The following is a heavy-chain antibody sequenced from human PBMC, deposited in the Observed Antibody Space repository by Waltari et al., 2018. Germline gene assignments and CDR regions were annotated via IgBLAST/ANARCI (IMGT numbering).Heavy chain of an antibody. J-gene: IGHJ5*02. CDR1: GFTFSSYT. CDR2: ISSSSTYI. D-gene: IGHD3-10*01. Sequence: VESGGGLVKPGRSLRLSCAASGFTFSSYTMNWVRQSPGKGLEWVSSISSSSTYISYADSVKGRFTISRDDAENSLYLQMDSLRAEDTAVYYCTRDLYGSGGDWFDPWGQGTLVTVSS. CDR3: TRDLYGSGGDWFDP. V-gene: IGHV3-21*01.